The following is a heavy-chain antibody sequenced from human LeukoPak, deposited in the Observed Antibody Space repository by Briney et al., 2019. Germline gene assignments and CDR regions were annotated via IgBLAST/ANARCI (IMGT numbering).Heavy chain of an antibody. CDR2: IYSDGRT. V-gene: IGHV3-53*01. J-gene: IGHJ2*01. Sequence: GGSLRLSCAASGFTVSSNYMNWVRQAPGKGLEWVSVIYSDGRTYYTDSVKGRFTISRDNSKNTLYLQMNSLRAEDTAVYYCARDPVSARGYFDLWGRGTLVTVSS. D-gene: IGHD5/OR15-5a*01. CDR1: GFTVSSNY. CDR3: ARDPVSARGYFDL.